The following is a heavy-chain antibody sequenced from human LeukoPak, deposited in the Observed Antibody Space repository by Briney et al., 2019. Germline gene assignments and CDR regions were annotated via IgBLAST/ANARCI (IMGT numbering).Heavy chain of an antibody. Sequence: ASVPVSRKASGYTSSDYYMHWVRQAPGQGLEWMGWINPNSGDTHYAQMFQGRVTMTRDTSINAAYMELRRVRSDDTAVYYCAKSAQYSSAWFTGCFDYWGQGSLVTVSS. V-gene: IGHV1-2*02. CDR2: INPNSGDT. D-gene: IGHD4-11*01. CDR1: GYTSSDYY. J-gene: IGHJ4*02. CDR3: AKSAQYSSAWFTGCFDY.